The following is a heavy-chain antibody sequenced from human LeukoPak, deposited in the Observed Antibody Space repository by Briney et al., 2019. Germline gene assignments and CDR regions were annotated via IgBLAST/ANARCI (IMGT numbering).Heavy chain of an antibody. CDR2: IKQDGGET. Sequence: GGSLRLSCAASGFTFSSYWMSWVRQAPGKGLEWVANIKQDGGETFYVDSVKDRFTISRDNAKNSLYLQMNSLRAGDTAVYYCARAVAGTHWFDPWGQGTLVIVSS. V-gene: IGHV3-7*01. CDR1: GFTFSSYW. J-gene: IGHJ5*02. D-gene: IGHD6-19*01. CDR3: ARAVAGTHWFDP.